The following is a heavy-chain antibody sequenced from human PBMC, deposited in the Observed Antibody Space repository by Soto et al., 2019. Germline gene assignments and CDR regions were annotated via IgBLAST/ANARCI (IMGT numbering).Heavy chain of an antibody. V-gene: IGHV3-30-3*01. Sequence: GGSLRLSCAASGFTFSSYAMHWVRQAPGKGLEWVAVISYDGSNKYYADSVKGRFTISRDNSKNTLYLQMNSLRAEDTAVYYCARDQEELWFSYFDYWGQGTLVTVSS. CDR3: ARDQEELWFSYFDY. CDR2: ISYDGSNK. D-gene: IGHD5-18*01. CDR1: GFTFSSYA. J-gene: IGHJ4*02.